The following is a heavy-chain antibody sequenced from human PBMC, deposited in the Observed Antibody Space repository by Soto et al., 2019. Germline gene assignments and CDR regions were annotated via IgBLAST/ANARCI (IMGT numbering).Heavy chain of an antibody. CDR2: MNAKSGDT. D-gene: IGHD3-16*01. Sequence: WASVKVSCKASGYTFSDFDINWLRQASGQGPEWMGWMNAKSGDTFFAQRFQGKFNMTWDTSLSTAYMEVGSLTSDDTAMYYCARGNPFNYAGFDVWGQGATVTVSS. V-gene: IGHV1-8*01. J-gene: IGHJ6*02. CDR3: ARGNPFNYAGFDV. CDR1: GYTFSDFD.